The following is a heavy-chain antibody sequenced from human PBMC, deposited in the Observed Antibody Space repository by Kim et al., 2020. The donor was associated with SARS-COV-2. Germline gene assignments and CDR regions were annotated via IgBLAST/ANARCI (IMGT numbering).Heavy chain of an antibody. Sequence: ASVKVSCKASGYTFTSYDINWVRQATGQGLEWMGWMNPNSGNTGYAQKFQGRVTMTRNTSISTAYMELSSLRSEDTAVYYCARGMVGYCSGGRWDPACAYYYYDMEVWGKGTTGTVSS. CDR1: GYTFTSYD. V-gene: IGHV1-8*01. D-gene: IGHD2-15*01. J-gene: IGHJ6*03. CDR3: ARGMVGYCSGGRWDPACAYYYYDMEV. CDR2: MNPNSGNT.